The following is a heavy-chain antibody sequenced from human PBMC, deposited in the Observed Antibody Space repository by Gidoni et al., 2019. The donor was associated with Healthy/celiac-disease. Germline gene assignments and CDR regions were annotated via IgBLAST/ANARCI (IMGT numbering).Heavy chain of an antibody. CDR1: GGSFSGYY. CDR2: INHSGST. D-gene: IGHD1-1*01. CDR3: ARVWERHGNLGFDY. J-gene: IGHJ4*02. Sequence: QVQLQQWGAGLLKPSETLSLTCAVYGGSFSGYYWSWIRQPPGKGLEWIGEINHSGSTNYNPSLKSRVTISVDTSKNQFSLKLSSVTAADTAVYYCARVWERHGNLGFDYWGQGTLVTVSS. V-gene: IGHV4-34*01.